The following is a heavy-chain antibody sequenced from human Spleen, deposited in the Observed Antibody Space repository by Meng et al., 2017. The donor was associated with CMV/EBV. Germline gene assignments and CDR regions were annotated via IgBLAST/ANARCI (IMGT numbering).Heavy chain of an antibody. J-gene: IGHJ4*02. CDR1: GFTFNTYW. D-gene: IGHD1-26*01. CDR3: AKGVVGALEGY. V-gene: IGHV3-74*01. Sequence: GGSLRLSCAASGFTFNTYWMHWVRQAPGKGLVWVSRINSDGSSTSYADSVKGRFTISRDNAKNTLYLQMNSLRAEDTAVYYCAKGVVGALEGYWGQGTLVTVSS. CDR2: INSDGSST.